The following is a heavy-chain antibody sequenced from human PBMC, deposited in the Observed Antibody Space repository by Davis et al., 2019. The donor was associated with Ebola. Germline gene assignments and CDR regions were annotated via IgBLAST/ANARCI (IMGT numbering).Heavy chain of an antibody. CDR2: TYYRSKWYN. Sequence: SQTLSLTCAISGDSVSSNSVVWNWIRQSPSRGLEWLGRTYYRSKWYNDYAVSMKSRITINPDTSSNQFSLQLNSVIPEDTAVYYCARGALELELFEVLGFDIWGQGTMVTVSS. CDR1: GDSVSSNSVV. J-gene: IGHJ3*02. D-gene: IGHD1-7*01. V-gene: IGHV6-1*01. CDR3: ARGALELELFEVLGFDI.